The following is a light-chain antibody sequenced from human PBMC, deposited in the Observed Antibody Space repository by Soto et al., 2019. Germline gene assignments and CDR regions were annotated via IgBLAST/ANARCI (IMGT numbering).Light chain of an antibody. V-gene: IGKV3-15*01. CDR2: GAS. Sequence: VMTQSPATLSVSPGERATLSCWASETVATNLAWYQQKPGQAPRLLISGASTRAAGISDRFRVSGSGTEFTLTISSLRSEDSAIYDCQQYFEWPPMTCGQGTKVEI. J-gene: IGKJ1*01. CDR1: ETVATN. CDR3: QQYFEWPPMT.